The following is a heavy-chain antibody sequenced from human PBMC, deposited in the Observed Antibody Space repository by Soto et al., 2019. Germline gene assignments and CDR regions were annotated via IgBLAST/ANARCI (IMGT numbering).Heavy chain of an antibody. Sequence: GGSLRLSCVGSGFTFNTFAMSWLRQAPGNGLEWVATVSGSSHPTYAESVKGRFTISRDNSKTTVSLQMNNLRGEDTAVYYCAKGVYYDSRGHYYNDYWGQGTQVTVS. J-gene: IGHJ4*02. CDR3: AKGVYYDSRGHYYNDY. V-gene: IGHV3-23*01. D-gene: IGHD3-9*01. CDR2: VSGSSHPT. CDR1: GFTFNTFA.